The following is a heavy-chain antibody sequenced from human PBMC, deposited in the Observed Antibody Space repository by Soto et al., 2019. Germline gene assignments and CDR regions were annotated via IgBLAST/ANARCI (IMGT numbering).Heavy chain of an antibody. CDR1: GGSSSTYS. D-gene: IGHD2-8*02. Sequence: SVKVSCKSSGGSSSTYSITWVRQAPGQGLEWMGGIIPVFGTTNYAQKFQGRLTITADESTSAAYMQLSSLRSEDTAVYYCARADVVLTPPAMPEYFYYGLDVWGQGTTVTVSS. J-gene: IGHJ6*02. CDR3: ARADVVLTPPAMPEYFYYGLDV. CDR2: IIPVFGTT. V-gene: IGHV1-69*13.